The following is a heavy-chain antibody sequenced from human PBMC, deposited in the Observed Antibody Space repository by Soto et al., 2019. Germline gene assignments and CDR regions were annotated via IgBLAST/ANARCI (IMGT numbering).Heavy chain of an antibody. V-gene: IGHV1-18*01. CDR2: IGAYNGHT. J-gene: IGHJ6*02. CDR3: AREDYYDSSGYLPVRYYFGMDV. CDR1: GYTFTNSG. D-gene: IGHD3-22*01. Sequence: ASVKVSCKASGYTFTNSGISWVRQAPGQGLEWMGWIGAYNGHTKYAQKLQGRVTMTTDTSTSTAYMELRSLKSDDTAVYYCAREDYYDSSGYLPVRYYFGMDVWGQGATVTVSS.